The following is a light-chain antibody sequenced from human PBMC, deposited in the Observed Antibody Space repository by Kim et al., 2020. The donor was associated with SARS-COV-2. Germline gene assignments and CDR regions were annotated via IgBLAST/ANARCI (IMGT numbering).Light chain of an antibody. CDR3: QQGTTFPWT. V-gene: IGKV1-12*01. Sequence: ASVGDTVTITCRASQSIGPWLGWYQQKVGKAPKLLISGASDLEIGVPSRFSGRGSGTVFTLTITSLQPEDFATYYCQQGTTFPWTFGPGTKVDIK. CDR1: QSIGPW. CDR2: GAS. J-gene: IGKJ1*01.